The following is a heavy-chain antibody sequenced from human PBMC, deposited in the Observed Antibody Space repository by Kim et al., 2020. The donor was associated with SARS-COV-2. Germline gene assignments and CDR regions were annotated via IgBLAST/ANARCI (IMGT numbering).Heavy chain of an antibody. V-gene: IGHV3-7*01. J-gene: IGHJ4*02. Sequence: YVESVKGRLTSSRDNTKNSLYLQMNSLRAEDTAVYYCARVGIVAGSFDYWGQGTLVTVSS. CDR3: ARVGIVAGSFDY. D-gene: IGHD5-12*01.